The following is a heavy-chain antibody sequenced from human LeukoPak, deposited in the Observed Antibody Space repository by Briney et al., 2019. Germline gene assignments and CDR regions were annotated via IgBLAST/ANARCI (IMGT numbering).Heavy chain of an antibody. CDR2: INPNSGGT. J-gene: IGHJ4*02. CDR3: ARPTSRGYSGNFDY. Sequence: ASVKVSCKASGYTFTGYYMHWVRQAPEQGLEWMGWINPNSGGTNYAQKFQGRVTMTRDTSISTAYMELSRLRSDDTAVYYCARPTSRGYSGNFDYWGQGTLVTVSS. CDR1: GYTFTGYY. V-gene: IGHV1-2*02. D-gene: IGHD5-12*01.